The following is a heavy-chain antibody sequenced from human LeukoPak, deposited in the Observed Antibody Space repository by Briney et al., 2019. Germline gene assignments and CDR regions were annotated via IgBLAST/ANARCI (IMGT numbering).Heavy chain of an antibody. CDR2: INHSGST. D-gene: IGHD3-10*01. CDR3: ARLWVVRGVIRAWFVP. CDR1: GGSISSSGYC. V-gene: IGHV4-39*07. Sequence: SETLSLTCTVSGGSISSSGYCWGWIRQPPGKGLEWIGEINHSGSTNYNPSLKSRVTISVYTSKNQFSLKLSSVTAADTAVYYCARLWVVRGVIRAWFVPWGQGTLVTVSS. J-gene: IGHJ5*02.